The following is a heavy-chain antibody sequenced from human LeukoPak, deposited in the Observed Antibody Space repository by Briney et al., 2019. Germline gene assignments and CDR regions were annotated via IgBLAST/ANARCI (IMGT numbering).Heavy chain of an antibody. CDR1: GYTFTSYG. CDR3: ARGPHYGDYRYFELLLVGKGVYYYYYMDV. J-gene: IGHJ6*03. V-gene: IGHV1-18*01. Sequence: GASVKVSCKASGYTFTSYGISWVRQAPGQGLEWMGWISAYNGNTNYAQKLQGRVTMTTDTSTSTAYMELRSLRSDDTAVYYCARGPHYGDYRYFELLLVGKGVYYYYYMDVWGKGTTVTVSS. CDR2: ISAYNGNT. D-gene: IGHD4-17*01.